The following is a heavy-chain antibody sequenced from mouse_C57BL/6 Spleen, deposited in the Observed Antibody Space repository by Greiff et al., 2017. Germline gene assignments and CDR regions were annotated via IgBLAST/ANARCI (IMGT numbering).Heavy chain of an antibody. CDR2: IYPGDGDT. D-gene: IGHD3-1*01. CDR3: ARWDLARYFDD. Sequence: QVQLQESGPELVKPGASVKISCKASGYAFSSSWMNWVKQRPGKGLEWIGRIYPGDGDTNYNGKFKGKATLTADKSSSTAYMQLSSLTSEDSAVYFCARWDLARYFDDGGQGTTLTVSS. CDR1: GYAFSSSW. V-gene: IGHV1-82*01. J-gene: IGHJ2*01.